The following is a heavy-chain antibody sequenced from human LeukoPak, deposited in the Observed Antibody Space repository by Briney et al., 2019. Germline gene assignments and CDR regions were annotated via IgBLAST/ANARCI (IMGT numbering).Heavy chain of an antibody. D-gene: IGHD5-18*01. CDR3: PREAGYSYGYYFDY. J-gene: IGHJ4*02. Sequence: PGGSLRLSCAASGFTFSDYYMSWIRQAPGKGLERVSYISSSGSTIYYADSVKGRFTISRDNAKNSLYPQMNSLRAEDTAVYYCPREAGYSYGYYFDYWGQGTLVTVSS. CDR2: ISSSGSTI. CDR1: GFTFSDYY. V-gene: IGHV3-11*01.